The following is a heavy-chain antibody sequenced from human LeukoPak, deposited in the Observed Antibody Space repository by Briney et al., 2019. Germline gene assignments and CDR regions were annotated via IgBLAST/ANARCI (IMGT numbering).Heavy chain of an antibody. CDR1: AYTFTSYY. V-gene: IGHV1-46*01. Sequence: ASVKVSCKASAYTFTSYYVHWVRQGPGQGLEWMGVINPNGGSTTYAQKFQGRVTMTRDTSTNTVYMELSSLRSEDTAVYYCARAMVRGLSNPFDYWGQGTLVTVSS. CDR3: ARAMVRGLSNPFDY. J-gene: IGHJ4*02. D-gene: IGHD3-10*01. CDR2: INPNGGST.